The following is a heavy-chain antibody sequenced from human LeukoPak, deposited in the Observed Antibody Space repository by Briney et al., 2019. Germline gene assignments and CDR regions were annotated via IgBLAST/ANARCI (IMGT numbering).Heavy chain of an antibody. CDR3: ARDLGEMATIGFDY. J-gene: IGHJ4*02. CDR2: IKGDGSKK. V-gene: IGHV3-7*01. D-gene: IGHD5-24*01. Sequence: GGSLSLSCTASGSTLSRYWMSWVRQAPGKGLEWVADIKGDGSKKYYADSVKGRFTISRDNAENSLYLQMNSLRAEDAAVYYCARDLGEMATIGFDYWGQGTLVTVSS. CDR1: GSTLSRYW.